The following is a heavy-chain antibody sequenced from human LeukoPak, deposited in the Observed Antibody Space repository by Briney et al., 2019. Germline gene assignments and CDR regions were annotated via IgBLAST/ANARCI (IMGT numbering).Heavy chain of an antibody. V-gene: IGHV3-23*01. D-gene: IGHD6-13*01. CDR1: GFTFSGYA. CDR2: ISGSGGST. CDR3: AKDNKGIAAAGSDAFDI. J-gene: IGHJ3*02. Sequence: RGSLRLSCAASGFTFSGYAMSWVRQAPGKGLEWVSAISGSGGSTYYADSVKGRFTISRDNSKNTLYLQMNRLRAEDTAVYYCAKDNKGIAAAGSDAFDIWGQGTMVTVSS.